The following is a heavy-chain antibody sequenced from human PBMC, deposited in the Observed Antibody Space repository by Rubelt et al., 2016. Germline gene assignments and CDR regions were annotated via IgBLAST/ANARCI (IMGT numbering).Heavy chain of an antibody. CDR2: INPNSGGR. Sequence: QVQLVQSGAEVKKPGASVKVSCKASGYTFTGYYMHWVRQAPGQGLEWMGWINPNSGGRNYAKRFQDRGTRTRETSRSTGYMGLSRLRSDDTAVDYCARDLYKGPRWLVAYWGQGTLVTVSS. V-gene: IGHV1-2*02. J-gene: IGHJ4*02. D-gene: IGHD6-19*01. CDR1: GYTFTGYY. CDR3: ARDLYKGPRWLVAY.